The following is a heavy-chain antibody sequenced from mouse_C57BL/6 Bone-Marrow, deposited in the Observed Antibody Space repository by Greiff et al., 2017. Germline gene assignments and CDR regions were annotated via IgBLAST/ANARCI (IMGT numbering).Heavy chain of an antibody. J-gene: IGHJ2*01. CDR3: ARELRTYFDY. D-gene: IGHD1-1*01. V-gene: IGHV5-4*01. CDR2: ISDGGSYP. Sequence: EVQLVESGGGLVKPGGSLKLSCAASGFTFSSYAMSWVRQSPEKRLEWVATISDGGSYPSSSDTVSGRFTFSRDNAKNNLYLQMIHLKTENTAMYYCARELRTYFDYWGQGTTLTVSS. CDR1: GFTFSSYA.